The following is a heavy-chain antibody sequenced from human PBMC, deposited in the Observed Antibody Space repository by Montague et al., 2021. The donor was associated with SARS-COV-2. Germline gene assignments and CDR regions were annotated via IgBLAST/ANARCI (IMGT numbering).Heavy chain of an antibody. J-gene: IGHJ4*01. Sequence: SETLSLTCAVYGGSFSGYYWSWIRQPPGKGLEWIGEIYHSGSTNYNPSLKSRVTISVDTSKNQFSLRLSSVTAADTAVYYCARDRGVHYQLPKPFYFDYWGPGTLVTVSS. CDR2: IYHSGST. V-gene: IGHV4-34*01. CDR3: ARDRGVHYQLPKPFYFDY. CDR1: GGSFSGYY. D-gene: IGHD2-2*01.